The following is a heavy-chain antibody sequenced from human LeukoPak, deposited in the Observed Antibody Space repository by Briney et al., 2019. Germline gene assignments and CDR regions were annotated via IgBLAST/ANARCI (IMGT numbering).Heavy chain of an antibody. CDR1: GYSISSGYY. D-gene: IGHD5-12*01. CDR2: IYYSGST. V-gene: IGHV4-61*01. J-gene: IGHJ4*02. CDR3: ARDFAGYSGYEAPRFDY. Sequence: SETLSLTCTVSGYSISSGYYWSWIRQPPGKGLEWIGYIYYSGSTNYNPSLKSRVTISVDTSKNQFSLKLSSVTAADTAVYYCARDFAGYSGYEAPRFDYWGQGTLVTVSS.